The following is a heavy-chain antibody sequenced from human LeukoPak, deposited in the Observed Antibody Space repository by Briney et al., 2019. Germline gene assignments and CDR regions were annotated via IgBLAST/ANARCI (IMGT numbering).Heavy chain of an antibody. CDR2: IYTSGST. Sequence: SETLSLTCTVSGGSISGDYWSWIRQPAGTGLEWIGRIYTSGSTIYNPSLKSRVTMSVDTSKNQFSLRLNSVTAADTAVYYCARLWSTYCSGGSCPHQPNYWGQGTLATVSS. V-gene: IGHV4-4*07. CDR1: GGSISGDY. D-gene: IGHD2-15*01. J-gene: IGHJ4*02. CDR3: ARLWSTYCSGGSCPHQPNY.